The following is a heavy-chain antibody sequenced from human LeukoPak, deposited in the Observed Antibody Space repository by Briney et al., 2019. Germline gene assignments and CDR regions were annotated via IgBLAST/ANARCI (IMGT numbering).Heavy chain of an antibody. CDR3: ASVSSGWHDAFDI. CDR1: GGSFSGYY. V-gene: IGHV4-34*01. D-gene: IGHD6-19*01. CDR2: INHSGST. J-gene: IGHJ3*02. Sequence: PSETLSLTCAVYGGSFSGYYWSWIRQPPGKGLEWIGEINHSGSTNYNPSLKSRVTISVDTSKNQFSLKLSSVTAADTAVYYCASVSSGWHDAFDIWGQGTMVTVSS.